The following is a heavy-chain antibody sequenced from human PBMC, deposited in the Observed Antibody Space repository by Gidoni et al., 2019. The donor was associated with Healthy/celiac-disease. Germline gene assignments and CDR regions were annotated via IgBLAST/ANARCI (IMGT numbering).Heavy chain of an antibody. D-gene: IGHD2-2*01. CDR1: GGSISSSSYY. Sequence: QLQLQESGPGLVKPSETLSLTCTVSGGSISSSSYYWGWIRQPPGKGLEWIGSIYYSGSTYYNPSLKSRVTISGDTSKNQFSLKLSSVTAADTAVYYCAREYCSSTSCYWGYWGQGTLVTVSS. CDR2: IYYSGST. J-gene: IGHJ4*02. CDR3: AREYCSSTSCYWGY. V-gene: IGHV4-39*02.